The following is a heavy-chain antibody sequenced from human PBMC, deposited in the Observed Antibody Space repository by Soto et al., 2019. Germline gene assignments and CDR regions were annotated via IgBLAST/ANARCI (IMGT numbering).Heavy chain of an antibody. J-gene: IGHJ4*02. CDR1: GYTFNHFG. CDR2: ISAYNGNT. CDR3: ARDKPSLSGASLLDY. V-gene: IGHV1-18*01. D-gene: IGHD2-8*02. Sequence: QVQLLQSGPEVKKPGASMKISCKISGYTFNHFGVTWVRQAPGQGLEWIGWISAYNGNTKYTQRLQDRVTLTTDASTSTASMEVRSLKSDDAAGYYCARDKPSLSGASLLDYWGQGTQVTVSS.